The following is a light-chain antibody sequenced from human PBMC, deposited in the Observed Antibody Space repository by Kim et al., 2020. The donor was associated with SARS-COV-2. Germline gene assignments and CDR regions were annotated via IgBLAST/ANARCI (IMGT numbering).Light chain of an antibody. V-gene: IGLV3-21*03. J-gene: IGLJ2*01. CDR1: FIGSKS. Sequence: APGKTARITCGGNFIGSKSVHWYQQKPGPAPVLVVYDDIDRPSGIPERFSGSKSGNAATLTISRVEAGDEADYYCQVWDSSSAHVVFGGGTQLTVL. CDR2: DDI. CDR3: QVWDSSSAHVV.